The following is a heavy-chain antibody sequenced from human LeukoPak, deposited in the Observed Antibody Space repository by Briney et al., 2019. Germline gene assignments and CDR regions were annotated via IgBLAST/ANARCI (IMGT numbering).Heavy chain of an antibody. CDR2: FDPDDRAP. V-gene: IGHV1-24*01. J-gene: IGHJ3*02. D-gene: IGHD1-1*01. CDR3: ATELMERRLDAFDI. Sequence: ASVTVSCKASGYTFTGYYMHWVRQAPGQGREGMGGFDPDDRAPIYAQKFHVSVPMTEDTSTDTAYMELSSLRSEDTAVYYCATELMERRLDAFDIWGQGTMVTVSS. CDR1: GYTFTGYY.